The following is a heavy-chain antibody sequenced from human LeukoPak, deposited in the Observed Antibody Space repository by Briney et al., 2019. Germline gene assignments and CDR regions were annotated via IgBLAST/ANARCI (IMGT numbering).Heavy chain of an antibody. CDR1: GGSITGYY. CDR2: IFHSGTT. Sequence: PSETLSLTCTVSGGSITGYYWSWIRQPPGKGLEWIGYIFHSGTTSYNPSLKSRVTVSVDTSKNQFSLKVTSVTAADTAVYYCAKHPSRTVPKGYFDYWGQGTLVTVSS. J-gene: IGHJ4*02. V-gene: IGHV4-59*08. CDR3: AKHPSRTVPKGYFDY. D-gene: IGHD4-17*01.